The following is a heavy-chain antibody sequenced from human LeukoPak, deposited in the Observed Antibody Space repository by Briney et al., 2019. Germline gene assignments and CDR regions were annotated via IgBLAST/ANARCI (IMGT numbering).Heavy chain of an antibody. D-gene: IGHD3-10*01. CDR1: GYTFTGYY. V-gene: IGHV1-2*02. CDR2: INPNSGGT. Sequence: ASVKVSCKASGYTFTGYYMHWVRQAPGQGLEWMGWINPNSGGTNYAQKFQGRVTMTRDTSISTAYMELSRLRSDDTAVYYCARYGSMLRGASDRDGMDVWGQGTTVTVSS. J-gene: IGHJ6*02. CDR3: ARYGSMLRGASDRDGMDV.